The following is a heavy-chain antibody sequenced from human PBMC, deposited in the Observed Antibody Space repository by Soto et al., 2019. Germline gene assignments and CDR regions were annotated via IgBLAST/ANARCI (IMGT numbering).Heavy chain of an antibody. CDR3: ARDLAAGDH. CDR1: GYTFTNYY. Sequence: QVQLVQSGAEVKKPGASVKVSCKASGYTFTNYYIHWVRQAPGQGLEWMGIINPTSGSTNNAQKLQGRVTLTYDTSTTTVYMELSGLRSEDTAVLYCARDLAAGDHWGQGTLVTVSS. J-gene: IGHJ4*02. CDR2: INPTSGST. D-gene: IGHD6-13*01. V-gene: IGHV1-46*01.